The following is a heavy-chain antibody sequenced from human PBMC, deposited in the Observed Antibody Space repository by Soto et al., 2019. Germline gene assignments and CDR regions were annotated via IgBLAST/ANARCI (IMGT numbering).Heavy chain of an antibody. D-gene: IGHD2-2*01. J-gene: IGHJ5*02. V-gene: IGHV3-21*01. CDR2: ISSSSSYI. Sequence: GGSLRLSCAASGFTFSSYSMNWVRQAPGKGLEWVSSISSSSSYIYYADSVKGRFTISRDNAKNSLYLQMNSLRAEDTAVYYCAREKQPAAKTEVFNWFDPWGQGTLVTVSS. CDR3: AREKQPAAKTEVFNWFDP. CDR1: GFTFSSYS.